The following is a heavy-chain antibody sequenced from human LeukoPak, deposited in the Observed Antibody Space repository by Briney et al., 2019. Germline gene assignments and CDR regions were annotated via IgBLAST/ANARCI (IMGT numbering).Heavy chain of an antibody. D-gene: IGHD2-8*01. J-gene: IGHJ4*02. Sequence: GGSLRLSCAASGFTFSSYAMSWVRQAPGKGLEWVSAISGSGGSTYYADSVKGRFTISRDNSKNTLYLQMNSLRAEDTAVYYCAKRHIVLMVYATAGTWDYWGQGALVTVSS. V-gene: IGHV3-23*01. CDR3: AKRHIVLMVYATAGTWDY. CDR2: ISGSGGST. CDR1: GFTFSSYA.